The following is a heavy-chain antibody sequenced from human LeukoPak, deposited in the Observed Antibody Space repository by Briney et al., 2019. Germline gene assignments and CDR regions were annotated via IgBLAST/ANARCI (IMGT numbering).Heavy chain of an antibody. CDR2: MNPNSGNT. CDR1: GYAFTSYY. J-gene: IGHJ6*02. V-gene: IGHV1-8*02. CDR3: ARGINGMDV. Sequence: EASVKVSCKASGYAFTSYYMHWVRQATGQGLEWMGGMNPNSGNTGYAQKFQGRLTMTRDTSISTAYMELSSLRSEDTAVYYCARGINGMDVWGQGTTVTVSS. D-gene: IGHD3-16*01.